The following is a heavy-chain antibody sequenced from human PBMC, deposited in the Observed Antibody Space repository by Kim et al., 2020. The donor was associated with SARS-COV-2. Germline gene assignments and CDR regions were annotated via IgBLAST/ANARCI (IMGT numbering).Heavy chain of an antibody. CDR2: INHSGST. Sequence: SETLSLTCAVYGGSFSGYYWSWIRQPPGKGLEWIGEINHSGSTNYNPSLKSRVTISVDTSKNQFSLKLSSVTAADTAVYYCARGLAGGDILVVPAAISFYGMDVWGQGTTVTVSS. CDR1: GGSFSGYY. J-gene: IGHJ6*02. CDR3: ARGLAGGDILVVPAAISFYGMDV. D-gene: IGHD2-2*01. V-gene: IGHV4-34*01.